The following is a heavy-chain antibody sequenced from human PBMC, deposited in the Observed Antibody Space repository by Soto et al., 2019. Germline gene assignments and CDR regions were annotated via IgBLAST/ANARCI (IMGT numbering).Heavy chain of an antibody. D-gene: IGHD3-22*01. J-gene: IGHJ4*02. CDR3: ARGGPSGYYYHFDY. CDR2: IYSSGRT. CDR1: GGSISNYY. Sequence: SETLSLTCTVSGGSISNYYWSWIRQPPGKGLEWIGYIYSSGRTNYNPSLKSRVTISVDTSKNQFSLKMSSVTTADTAVFYCARGGPSGYYYHFDYWGQGTQVTVSS. V-gene: IGHV4-59*08.